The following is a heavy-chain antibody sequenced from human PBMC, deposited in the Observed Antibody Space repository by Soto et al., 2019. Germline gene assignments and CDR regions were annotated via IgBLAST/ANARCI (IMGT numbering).Heavy chain of an antibody. CDR1: GGSISSYY. D-gene: IGHD3-3*01. Sequence: QVQLQESGPGLVKPSETLSLTCAVSGGSISSYYWSWIRQPPGKGLEWVGYAYYTGTTSYNPSLKSRGTISVAKSRNQFSLKLSSVTAADTAVYYCARGPNYDFWSGYFRGWGQGTLVTVSS. J-gene: IGHJ4*02. CDR2: AYYTGTT. CDR3: ARGPNYDFWSGYFRG. V-gene: IGHV4-59*13.